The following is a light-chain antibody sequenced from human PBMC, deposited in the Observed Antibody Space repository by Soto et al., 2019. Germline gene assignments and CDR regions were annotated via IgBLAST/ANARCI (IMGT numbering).Light chain of an antibody. V-gene: IGKV1-13*02. CDR1: QGISSA. CDR2: DAY. J-gene: IGKJ2*01. CDR3: QQFNRYPST. Sequence: AIQLTQSPSSLSASVGDRVTITCRASQGISSALAWYQQKPGKAPKLLIYDAYSLESGVPSRFSGSGSGTDVTLNISSLQPEAFATYYCQQFNRYPSTFGKRTKLEIK.